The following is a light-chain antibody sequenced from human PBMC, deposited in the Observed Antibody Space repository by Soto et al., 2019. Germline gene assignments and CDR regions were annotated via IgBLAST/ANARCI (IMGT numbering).Light chain of an antibody. CDR1: SSDVGGYNY. Sequence: QSARTQPASVSGSPGQSITISCTGTSSDVGGYNYVSWYQQHPGKAPKLMIDDVSNRPSGVSNRFSGAKSGNTASLTISGLQAEDEADYYCSSYTSSSTYVFGTGTKVTVL. J-gene: IGLJ1*01. CDR3: SSYTSSSTYV. V-gene: IGLV2-14*01. CDR2: DVS.